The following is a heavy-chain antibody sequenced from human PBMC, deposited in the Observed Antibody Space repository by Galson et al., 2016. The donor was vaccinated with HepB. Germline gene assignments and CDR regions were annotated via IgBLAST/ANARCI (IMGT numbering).Heavy chain of an antibody. CDR1: GFNFSRNS. J-gene: IGHJ4*02. D-gene: IGHD3-10*01. CDR2: ISSSSTSK. Sequence: SLRLSCAASGFNFSRNSMNWVRQAPGKGLEWVSFISSSSTSKSYADSAKGRFIISRDNVKNSLYLQLNNLRAEDTAVYYCARVHYYGSGSYAFDYWSQGTLVTVSS. CDR3: ARVHYYGSGSYAFDY. V-gene: IGHV3-21*01.